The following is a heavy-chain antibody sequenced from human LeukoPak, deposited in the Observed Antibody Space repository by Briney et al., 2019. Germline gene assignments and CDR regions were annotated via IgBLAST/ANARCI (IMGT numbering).Heavy chain of an antibody. CDR3: ARPTVNAGWSFDL. V-gene: IGHV1-2*02. CDR2: IDPNSGGT. Sequence: ASVKVSCKAPGNSFTHYYLQWVRQATGLGPELVGWIDPNSGGTTYAQKFQGRVTMTRDTSISTAYMELSSLKSDDTAIYYCARPTVNAGWSFDLWGRGTLVTVSS. D-gene: IGHD4-17*01. J-gene: IGHJ2*01. CDR1: GNSFTHYY.